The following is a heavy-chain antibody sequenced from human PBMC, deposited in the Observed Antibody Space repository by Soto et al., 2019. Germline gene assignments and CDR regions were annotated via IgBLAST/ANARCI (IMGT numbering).Heavy chain of an antibody. D-gene: IGHD2-15*01. V-gene: IGHV3-15*01. CDR3: TTGCSGGSCDYYYYYMDV. Sequence: GGSLRLSCAASGFTFSNAWMSWVRQAPGKGLEWVGRIKSKTDGGTTDYAAPVKGRFTISRDDSKNTLYLQMNGLKTEDTAVYCCTTGCSGGSCDYYYYYMDVWGKGTTVTVSS. J-gene: IGHJ6*03. CDR1: GFTFSNAW. CDR2: IKSKTDGGTT.